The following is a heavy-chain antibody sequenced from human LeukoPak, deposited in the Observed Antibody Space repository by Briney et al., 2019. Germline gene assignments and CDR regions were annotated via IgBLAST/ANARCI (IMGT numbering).Heavy chain of an antibody. CDR1: GFTFGDYA. D-gene: IGHD3-16*01. Sequence: GGSLRLSCTASGFTFGDYAMSWFRQAPGKGLEWVGFIRRKADGVTTEYAASVKGSFTSSRDDSKIIANLQMKSLKPEDIDVDYCTRAGGAIVTTCYGWGQGTLVTVSA. J-gene: IGHJ4*02. CDR3: TRAGGAIVTTCYG. V-gene: IGHV3-49*03. CDR2: IRRKADGVTT.